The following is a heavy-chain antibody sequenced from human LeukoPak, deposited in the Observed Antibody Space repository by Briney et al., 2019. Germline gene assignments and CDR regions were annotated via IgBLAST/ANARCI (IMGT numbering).Heavy chain of an antibody. Sequence: GGSLRLSCAASGFTFSSYSMNWVRQAPGKGLEWVSYISSSSSTIYYADSVKGRFTISRDNAKNSLYLRMNSLRAEDTAVYYCARGYYGSGSSNFLFDYWGQGTLVTVSS. D-gene: IGHD3-10*01. V-gene: IGHV3-48*01. CDR2: ISSSSSTI. J-gene: IGHJ4*02. CDR1: GFTFSSYS. CDR3: ARGYYGSGSSNFLFDY.